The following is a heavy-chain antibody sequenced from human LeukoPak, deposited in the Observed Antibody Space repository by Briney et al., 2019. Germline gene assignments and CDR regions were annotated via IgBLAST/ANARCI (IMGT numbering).Heavy chain of an antibody. CDR2: ISAYNGNT. CDR1: GYTFTSYG. J-gene: IGHJ4*02. CDR3: ARDHYYDFWSGYFPGY. D-gene: IGHD3-3*01. V-gene: IGHV1-18*01. Sequence: ASVKVSCKASGYTFTSYGISWVRQAPGQGLEWMGWISAYNGNTNYAQKLQGRVTMTTDTSTSTAYMELGSLRSDDTAVYYCARDHYYDFWSGYFPGYWGQGTLVTVSS.